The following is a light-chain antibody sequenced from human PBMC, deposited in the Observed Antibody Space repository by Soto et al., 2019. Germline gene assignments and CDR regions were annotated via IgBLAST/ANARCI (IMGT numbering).Light chain of an antibody. CDR3: QQYGSSPLT. CDR2: GAS. CDR1: QGIGDT. J-gene: IGKJ4*01. Sequence: EVVMRQSPATLSVSPGEGATLSCRASQGIGDTLAWYQHKPGQTPRLLIYGASSRATGIPDRFSGSGSGTDFTLTISRLEPEDFAFYYCQQYGSSPLTFGGGTKVDIK. V-gene: IGKV3-20*01.